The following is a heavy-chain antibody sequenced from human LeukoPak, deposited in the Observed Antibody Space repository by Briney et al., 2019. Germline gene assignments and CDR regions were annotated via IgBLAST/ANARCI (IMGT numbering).Heavy chain of an antibody. D-gene: IGHD6-19*01. CDR2: IYSGGST. J-gene: IGHJ4*02. CDR1: GFTFSSNY. V-gene: IGHV3-66*01. CDR3: AKSDSIAVAGAYLDY. Sequence: GGSLRLSCADSGFTFSSNYMRWVRQAPGKGLEWVSVIYSGGSTHYADSVKGRFTISRDNSKNTLYLQMNSLRAEDTAVYYCAKSDSIAVAGAYLDYWGQGTLVTVSS.